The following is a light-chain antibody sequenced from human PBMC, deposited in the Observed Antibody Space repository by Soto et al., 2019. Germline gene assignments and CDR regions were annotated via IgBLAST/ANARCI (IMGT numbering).Light chain of an antibody. V-gene: IGLV1-40*01. CDR3: QSYDSSLSADV. Sequence: QSVLTQPPSVSGAPGQRVTISCTGSRSNIGADYGVHWYQQLPGTAPKVLIYGNSNRPSGVPDRFSGSKSGTSASLAITGLQAEDEAHYYCQSYDSSLSADVFGTGTKLTVL. CDR1: RSNIGADYG. J-gene: IGLJ1*01. CDR2: GNS.